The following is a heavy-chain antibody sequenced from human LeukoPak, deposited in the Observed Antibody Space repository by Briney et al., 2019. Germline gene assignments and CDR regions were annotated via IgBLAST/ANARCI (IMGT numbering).Heavy chain of an antibody. CDR2: ISGSGGST. Sequence: GGSLRLSCAASGFTFSSYAMSWVRQAPGKGLEWVSAISGSGGSTYYADSVKGRFTISRDNSKNTLYLQRNSLRAEDTAVYYCAKVRDIVYYGMDVWGQGTTVTVSS. CDR1: GFTFSSYA. J-gene: IGHJ6*02. V-gene: IGHV3-23*01. D-gene: IGHD2-15*01. CDR3: AKVRDIVYYGMDV.